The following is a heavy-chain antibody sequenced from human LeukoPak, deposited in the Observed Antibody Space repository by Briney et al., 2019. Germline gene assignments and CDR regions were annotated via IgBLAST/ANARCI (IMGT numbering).Heavy chain of an antibody. CDR2: IYYSGNT. CDR1: GVSISSSNSY. Sequence: SETLSLTCTVSGVSISSSNSYWGWIRQPPGKGLEWIGSIYYSGNTYYNASLKSRVTISVDTSKNQFSLKLSSVTAADTAVYYCASTPLDSSGLPFDYWGQGTLVTVSS. J-gene: IGHJ4*02. D-gene: IGHD3-22*01. V-gene: IGHV4-39*01. CDR3: ASTPLDSSGLPFDY.